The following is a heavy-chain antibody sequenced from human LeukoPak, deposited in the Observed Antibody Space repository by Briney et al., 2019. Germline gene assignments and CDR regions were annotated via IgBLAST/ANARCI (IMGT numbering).Heavy chain of an antibody. D-gene: IGHD3-3*01. CDR3: ARQLRFLEWLSRPNWFDP. J-gene: IGHJ5*02. CDR2: IYYSGST. Sequence: SETVSLTCTVSGGSISSSSYYWGWIRQPPGKGLEWIGSIYYSGSTYYNPSLKSRVTISVDTSKNQFSLKLSSVTAADTAVYYCARQLRFLEWLSRPNWFDPWGQGTLVTVSS. V-gene: IGHV4-39*01. CDR1: GGSISSSSYY.